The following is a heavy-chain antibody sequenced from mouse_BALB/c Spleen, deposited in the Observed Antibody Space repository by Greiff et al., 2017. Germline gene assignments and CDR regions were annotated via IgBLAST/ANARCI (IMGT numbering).Heavy chain of an antibody. V-gene: IGHV1-69*02. D-gene: IGHD2-3*01. J-gene: IGHJ3*01. Sequence: QVQLQQPGAELVRPGASVKLSCKASGYTFTSYWINWVKQRPGQGLEWIGNIYPSDSYTNYNQKFKDKATLTVDKSSSTAYMQLSSPTSEDSAVYYCTRDGRSWFAYWGQGTLVTVSA. CDR1: GYTFTSYW. CDR2: IYPSDSYT. CDR3: TRDGRSWFAY.